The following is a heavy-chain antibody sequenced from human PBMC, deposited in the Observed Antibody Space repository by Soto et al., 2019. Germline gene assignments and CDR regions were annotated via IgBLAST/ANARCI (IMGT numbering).Heavy chain of an antibody. Sequence: GASVKVSCKASGYTFTGYYMHWVRQAPGQGLEWMGWINPNSGGTNYAQKFQGRVTMTRDTSISTAYMELSRLRSDDTAVYYCARVRVYCSSTSCNHYYYYYGMDVWGQGTTVTVS. CDR2: INPNSGGT. CDR3: ARVRVYCSSTSCNHYYYYYGMDV. CDR1: GYTFTGYY. D-gene: IGHD2-2*01. V-gene: IGHV1-2*02. J-gene: IGHJ6*02.